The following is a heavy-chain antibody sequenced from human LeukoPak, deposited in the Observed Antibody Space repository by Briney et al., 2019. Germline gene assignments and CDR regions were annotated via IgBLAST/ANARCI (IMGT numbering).Heavy chain of an antibody. CDR3: ARPAAGGAVAHFAN. J-gene: IGHJ4*02. CDR2: ISSSSSYT. CDR1: GFTFSDYY. D-gene: IGHD6-19*01. V-gene: IGHV3-11*03. Sequence: GGSLRLSCAASGFTFSDYYMSWIRQAPGKGLEWISYISSSSSYTNYAGSLQGRFTISRDNAKHSLFLQMNSLRAEDTAVYYCARPAAGGAVAHFANWGQGTLVTVSS.